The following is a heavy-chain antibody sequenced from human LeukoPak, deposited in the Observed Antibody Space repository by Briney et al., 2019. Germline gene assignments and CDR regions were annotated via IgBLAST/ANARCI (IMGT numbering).Heavy chain of an antibody. J-gene: IGHJ4*02. V-gene: IGHV3-7*01. D-gene: IGHD1-26*01. CDR3: ARDGSRGWDY. CDR1: GFTFSASW. CDR2: IKDNGRGE. Sequence: GGSLRLSCAASGFTFSASWMTWVRQVPGKGLEWVANIKDNGRGEYYVDSVKGRFTVSRDNAKNSVYLQMNGLRAEDTAVYYCARDGSRGWDYWGQGTLVTVSS.